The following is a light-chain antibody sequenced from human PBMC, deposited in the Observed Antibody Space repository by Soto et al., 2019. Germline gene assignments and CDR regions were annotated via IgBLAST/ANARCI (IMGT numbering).Light chain of an antibody. CDR1: QSVSNNY. Sequence: EIVLTQSPGTLSLSPGERATLSCRASQSVSNNYLAWYQQKPGQAPRLLIYGASNRATGIPDRFSGSGSGTDFTHTISRLKPEDFAVYYCQQHSNWPLTFGRGTKVDIK. V-gene: IGKV3D-20*02. CDR3: QQHSNWPLT. J-gene: IGKJ1*01. CDR2: GAS.